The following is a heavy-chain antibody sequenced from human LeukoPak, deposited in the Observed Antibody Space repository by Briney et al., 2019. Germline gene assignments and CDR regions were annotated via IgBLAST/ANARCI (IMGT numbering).Heavy chain of an antibody. Sequence: GGSLRLSCAASGFTFSSYWMTWVRQAPGKGLEWVSGISGSGGSTNYADSVKGRFTISRDNSKDTLYLQMNSLRAEDTAVYYCAKDPNGSGPDFDYWGQGTLVTVSS. J-gene: IGHJ4*02. CDR2: ISGSGGST. CDR3: AKDPNGSGPDFDY. D-gene: IGHD3-10*01. V-gene: IGHV3-23*01. CDR1: GFTFSSYW.